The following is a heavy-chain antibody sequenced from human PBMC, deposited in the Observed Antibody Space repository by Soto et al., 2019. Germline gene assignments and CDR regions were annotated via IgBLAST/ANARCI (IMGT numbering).Heavy chain of an antibody. D-gene: IGHD3-22*01. V-gene: IGHV1-69*06. CDR2: IIPIFGTA. CDR1: GDTFDIYG. Sequence: QVQLVQSGAEVKKPGSSVKVSCKASGDTFDIYGFNWVRQAPGQGLEWMGTIIPIFGTADYAQKFEGRVSITADKSTNTAYMELASLTSEDSAIYYCARGGIPFYDDSGHASDYWGQGTLITVSS. J-gene: IGHJ4*02. CDR3: ARGGIPFYDDSGHASDY.